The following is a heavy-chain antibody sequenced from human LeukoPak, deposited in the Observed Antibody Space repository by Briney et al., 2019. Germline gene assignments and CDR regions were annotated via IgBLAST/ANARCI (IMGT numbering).Heavy chain of an antibody. CDR1: GFTFSSYA. Sequence: GGSLRLSCAASGFTFSSYAMNWVRQAPGKGLEWVSAISGSGGSTYYADSVKGRFTISRDNSKNTLYLQMNSLRAEDTAVYYCAKRGVDDFWFDPWGQGTLVTVSS. V-gene: IGHV3-23*01. CDR2: ISGSGGST. D-gene: IGHD3-10*01. CDR3: AKRGVDDFWFDP. J-gene: IGHJ5*02.